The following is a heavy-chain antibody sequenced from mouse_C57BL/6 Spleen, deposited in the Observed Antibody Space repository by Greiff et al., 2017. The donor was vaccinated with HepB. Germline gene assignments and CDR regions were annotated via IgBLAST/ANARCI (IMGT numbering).Heavy chain of an antibody. CDR1: GYAFSSYW. J-gene: IGHJ2*01. D-gene: IGHD2-3*01. V-gene: IGHV1-80*01. CDR3: ARFSDGYYNY. Sequence: QVHVKQSGAELVKPGASVKISCKASGYAFSSYWMNWVKQRPGKGLEWIGQIYPGDGDTNYNGKFKGKATLTADKSSSTAYMQLSSLTSEDSAVYFCARFSDGYYNYWGQGTTLTVSS. CDR2: IYPGDGDT.